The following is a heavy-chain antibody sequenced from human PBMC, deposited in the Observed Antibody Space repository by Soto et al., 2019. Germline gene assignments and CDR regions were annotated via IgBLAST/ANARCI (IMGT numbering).Heavy chain of an antibody. V-gene: IGHV4-30-2*01. CDR2: IYHSGST. Sequence: SEILSLTCAVSGCSIISGGYSWSWIRQPPGKGLEWIGYIYHSGSTYYNPSLKSRVTISVDRSKNQFSLKLSSVTAADTAVYYCARGNVVAIDYWGQGTLVTVSS. D-gene: IGHD2-21*01. J-gene: IGHJ4*02. CDR1: GCSIISGGYS. CDR3: ARGNVVAIDY.